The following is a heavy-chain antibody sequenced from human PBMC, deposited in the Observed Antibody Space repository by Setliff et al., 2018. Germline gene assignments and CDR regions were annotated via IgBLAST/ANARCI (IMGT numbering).Heavy chain of an antibody. CDR3: GRDVFDFRTGQGGP. D-gene: IGHD3-3*01. CDR1: GFTFSSFW. V-gene: IGHV3-7*01. CDR2: INPHGSEK. Sequence: GGSLRLSCAASGFTFSSFWMAWVRQAPGKGLEWLASINPHGSEKYYADSVKGRFTISRDNAKNSLSLQMNDLRAEDTSVYYCGRDVFDFRTGQGGPWGQGTRVTSPQ. J-gene: IGHJ5*02.